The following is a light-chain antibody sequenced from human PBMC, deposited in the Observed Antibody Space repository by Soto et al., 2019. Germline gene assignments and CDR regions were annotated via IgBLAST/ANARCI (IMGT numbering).Light chain of an antibody. CDR1: QTISSW. CDR3: KHYNSYSGT. J-gene: IGKJ1*01. Sequence: DIQMTQSPSTLSGSVGDRVTITCRASQTISSWLAWYQQKPGKAPKLLIYKASALKSGVPSRFSGSGSGTEVTLTISSLQPDDFATYFYKHYNSYSGTFGHGTNV. V-gene: IGKV1-5*03. CDR2: KAS.